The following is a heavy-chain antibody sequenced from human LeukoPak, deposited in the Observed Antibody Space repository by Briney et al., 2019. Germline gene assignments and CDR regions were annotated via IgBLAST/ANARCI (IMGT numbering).Heavy chain of an antibody. CDR3: AKDPAEAVAGTWYFDY. Sequence: QSGGSLRLSCAASGFTFSSYAMSWVRRAPGKGLEWVSAISGSGGSTYYADSVKGRFTISRDNSKNTLYLQMNSLRAEDTAVYYCAKDPAEAVAGTWYFDYWGQGTLVTVSS. V-gene: IGHV3-23*01. CDR2: ISGSGGST. J-gene: IGHJ4*02. CDR1: GFTFSSYA. D-gene: IGHD6-19*01.